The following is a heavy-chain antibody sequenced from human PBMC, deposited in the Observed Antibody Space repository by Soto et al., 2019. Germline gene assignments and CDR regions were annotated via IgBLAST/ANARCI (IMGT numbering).Heavy chain of an antibody. Sequence: QVHLVQSGAEVKKPGASVKLSCKASGYSFVNYYINWVRQAPGQGLEWMGIIYPRGGNISYAQKFKGRVSMTSDPAASTGYMELTSRRSDDTAVYFCAREWIAVAGAISFSQAFPLLDGMDLWGQGTTVTVSS. J-gene: IGHJ6*02. D-gene: IGHD6-19*01. CDR2: IYPRGGNI. CDR3: AREWIAVAGAISFSQAFPLLDGMDL. V-gene: IGHV1-46*01. CDR1: GYSFVNYY.